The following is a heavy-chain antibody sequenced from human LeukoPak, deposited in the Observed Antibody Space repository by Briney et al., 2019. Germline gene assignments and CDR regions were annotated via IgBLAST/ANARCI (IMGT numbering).Heavy chain of an antibody. CDR3: AKDICGGDCYPHGGY. CDR1: GFTFSNYG. CDR2: IPYDGSNK. J-gene: IGHJ4*02. Sequence: GGSLRLSCGASGFTFSNYGMHWVRQAPGKGLEWVAFIPYDGSNKYYADSLKGRFTISRDNSKDTLYLQMNSLRAEDTAIYYCAKDICGGDCYPHGGYWGQGTLVTVSP. V-gene: IGHV3-30*02. D-gene: IGHD2-21*01.